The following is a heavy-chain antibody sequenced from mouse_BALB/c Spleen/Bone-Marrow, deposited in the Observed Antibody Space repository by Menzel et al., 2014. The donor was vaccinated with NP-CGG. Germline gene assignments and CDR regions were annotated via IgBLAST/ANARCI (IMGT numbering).Heavy chain of an antibody. V-gene: IGHV1-5*01. J-gene: IGHJ4*01. CDR3: TGGKDYYAMDY. CDR1: GYTFTSYW. Sequence: EVQLQQSGTVLARPGASVKMSCKASGYTFTSYWMHWVKQRPGQGLEWIGAIYPGNSDTSYNQKFKGKAKLTAVTSTSTAYMEHSSLTNEDSAVYYCTGGKDYYAMDYWGQGTSVTVSS. CDR2: IYPGNSDT. D-gene: IGHD1-3*01.